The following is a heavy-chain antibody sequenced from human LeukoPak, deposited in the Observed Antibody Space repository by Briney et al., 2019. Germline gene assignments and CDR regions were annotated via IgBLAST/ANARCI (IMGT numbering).Heavy chain of an antibody. V-gene: IGHV1-2*02. J-gene: IGHJ4*02. CDR3: TRLTPGRGDTDY. D-gene: IGHD3-10*01. CDR2: INPDSGGT. CDR1: GYTFTGYY. Sequence: ASVTVSCKASGYTFTGYYMHWVRQAPGQGLEWMGWINPDSGGTKYAQKFQGRLTMTRDTSIFTVYMELTSLTSDDTAVYYCTRLTPGRGDTDYWGQGTLATVSS.